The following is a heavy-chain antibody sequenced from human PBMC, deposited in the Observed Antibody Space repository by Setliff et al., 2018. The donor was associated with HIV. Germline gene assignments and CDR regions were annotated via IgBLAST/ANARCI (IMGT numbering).Heavy chain of an antibody. CDR2: IYYSGST. J-gene: IGHJ6*03. D-gene: IGHD6-19*01. Sequence: ETLSLTCTVSGGSISSYYWSWIRQPPGKGLEWIGYIYYSGSTNYNPSLKSRLNMSVDTSNYQISLKLTAVTAADTAVYYCAREFSERSPNPDHYYYYMDVWGKGTTVTVSS. CDR3: AREFSERSPNPDHYYYYMDV. CDR1: GGSISSYY. V-gene: IGHV4-59*01.